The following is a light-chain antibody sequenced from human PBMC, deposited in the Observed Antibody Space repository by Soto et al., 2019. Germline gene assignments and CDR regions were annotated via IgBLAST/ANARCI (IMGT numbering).Light chain of an antibody. J-gene: IGLJ2*01. CDR2: DVT. CDR1: RNNVGGYNY. Sequence: QSPLTQPRSVSGSPGQSVTLSCTGARNNVGGYNYVSWYQHHPGKVPQLIIYDVTKRPSGVPDRFSGSKSGNTASLTISGLQVEDEADYYCCSYAGTYTWIFGGGTKVAVL. V-gene: IGLV2-11*01. CDR3: CSYAGTYTWI.